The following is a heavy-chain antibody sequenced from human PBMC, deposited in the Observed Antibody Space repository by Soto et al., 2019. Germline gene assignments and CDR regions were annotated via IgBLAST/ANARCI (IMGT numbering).Heavy chain of an antibody. Sequence: QVQLQESGPGLVKPSATLSLTCTVSGGSISGYYWSWIRQPQGKGLEWIGYINYSGSTNYNHSLKSRVTISVDTSKNQLSLKLSSVTAADTAVYHCARSGCSAGSCYPLSWFDPWGQGTLVTVAS. CDR3: ARSGCSAGSCYPLSWFDP. CDR1: GGSISGYY. V-gene: IGHV4-59*01. CDR2: INYSGST. D-gene: IGHD2-15*01. J-gene: IGHJ5*02.